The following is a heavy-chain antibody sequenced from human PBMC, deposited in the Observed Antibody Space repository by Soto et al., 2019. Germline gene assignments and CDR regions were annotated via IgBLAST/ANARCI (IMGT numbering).Heavy chain of an antibody. CDR1: GFTFSSYS. CDR2: ISSSSSSTI. J-gene: IGHJ4*02. D-gene: IGHD3-22*01. Sequence: PGGSLRLSCAASGFTFSSYSMNWVRQAPGKGLEWVSYISSSSSSTIYYADSVKGRFTISRDNAKNSLYLQMNSLRAEDTAVYYCARGAYYYDSSGLSYWGQGTLVTVSS. V-gene: IGHV3-48*01. CDR3: ARGAYYYDSSGLSY.